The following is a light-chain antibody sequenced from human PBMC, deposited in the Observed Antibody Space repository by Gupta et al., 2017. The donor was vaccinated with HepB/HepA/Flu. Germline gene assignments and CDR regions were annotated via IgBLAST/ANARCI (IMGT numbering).Light chain of an antibody. J-gene: IGLJ3*02. CDR1: NSDLGTYNR. V-gene: IGLV2-18*02. CDR3: SSYTTGSTWV. CDR2: EVK. Sequence: HSALTQPPSVSGSPGQSVTISCTGSNSDLGTYNRVTWYQQPPGTAPKLIIYEVKNRPSGVPDRFSGSKSGNTASLTISGRQAGDEADYYCSSYTTGSTWVFGGGTKLTVL.